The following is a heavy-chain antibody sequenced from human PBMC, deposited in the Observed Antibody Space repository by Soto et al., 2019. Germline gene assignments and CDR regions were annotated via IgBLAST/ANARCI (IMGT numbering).Heavy chain of an antibody. CDR3: ARDFTDSSGPTLGMGV. D-gene: IGHD6-19*01. Sequence: SETLSLTCAVSGGSISSGGYYWGWIRQPPGKGLEWIGYIYYSGSTYYNPSLKSRVTISVDTSKNQFSLKLSSVTAADTAVYYCARDFTDSSGPTLGMGVWGQGTTVTVSS. V-gene: IGHV4-31*11. CDR1: GGSISSGGYY. CDR2: IYYSGST. J-gene: IGHJ6*02.